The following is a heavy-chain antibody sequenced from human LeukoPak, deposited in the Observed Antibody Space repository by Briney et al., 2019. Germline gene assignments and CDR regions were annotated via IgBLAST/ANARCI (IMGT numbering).Heavy chain of an antibody. CDR2: INHSGST. Sequence: PSETLSLTCAVYGGSFSGYYWSWIRQPPGKGLEWIGEINHSGSTNYNPSLKSRVTISVDTSKNQLSLKLSSVAAADTAVYYCARDRRYPIVVVVAATPLGWYFDLWGRGTLVTVSS. CDR3: ARDRRYPIVVVVAATPLGWYFDL. J-gene: IGHJ2*01. CDR1: GGSFSGYY. D-gene: IGHD2-15*01. V-gene: IGHV4-34*01.